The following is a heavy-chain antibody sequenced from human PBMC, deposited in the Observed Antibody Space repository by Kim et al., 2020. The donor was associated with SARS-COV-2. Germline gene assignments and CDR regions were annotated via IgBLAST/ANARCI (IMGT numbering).Heavy chain of an antibody. Sequence: ASVKVSCKVSGYTLTELSMHWVRQAPGKGLEWVGGFDPEDGETIYAQKFQGRVTMTEDTSTDTAYMELSSLRSEDTAVYYCATGPPYGSGNWFDPWGQGTLVTVSS. CDR1: GYTLTELS. CDR2: FDPEDGET. V-gene: IGHV1-24*01. J-gene: IGHJ5*02. D-gene: IGHD3-10*01. CDR3: ATGPPYGSGNWFDP.